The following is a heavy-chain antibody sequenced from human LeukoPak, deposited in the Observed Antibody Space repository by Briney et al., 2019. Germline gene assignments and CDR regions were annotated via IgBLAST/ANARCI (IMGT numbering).Heavy chain of an antibody. CDR2: IWYDGSDK. Sequence: GRSLRLSCVASGFTFSSYGMHWVRQAPGKGLEWVAVIWYDGSDKYYADSVKGRFTISRDNSKNTLYLQMNSLGAEDTAVYCCAREKNDGFDTWGQGTMVTVSS. J-gene: IGHJ3*02. V-gene: IGHV3-33*01. CDR1: GFTFSSYG. CDR3: AREKNDGFDT.